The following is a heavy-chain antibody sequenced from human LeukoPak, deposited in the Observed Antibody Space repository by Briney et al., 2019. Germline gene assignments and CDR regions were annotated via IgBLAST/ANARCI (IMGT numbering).Heavy chain of an antibody. V-gene: IGHV1-2*02. CDR2: INPDSGGT. CDR3: AIQPYSSSSYFDY. Sequence: EASLKVSCKASGYTFTGYYMHWVRQAPGQGLEWMGWINPDSGGTNYAQKFQGRVTKTRDTSISTAYMELSRLRSDDTAVYYCAIQPYSSSSYFDYWGQGTLVTVSS. J-gene: IGHJ4*02. CDR1: GYTFTGYY. D-gene: IGHD6-6*01.